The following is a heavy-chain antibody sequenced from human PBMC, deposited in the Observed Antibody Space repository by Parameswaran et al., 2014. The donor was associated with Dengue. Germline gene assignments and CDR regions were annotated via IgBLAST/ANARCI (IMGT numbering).Heavy chain of an antibody. V-gene: IGHV4-34*01. CDR2: INHSGSS. CDR3: ARAHSTSRVWEY. D-gene: IGHD6-6*01. Sequence: WIRQPPGKGLEWIGEINHSGSSNYNPSLKSRVTISVDTSKNQFSLNVNSVTAADTAVYYCARAHSTSRVWEYWGQGTLVTVSS. J-gene: IGHJ4*02.